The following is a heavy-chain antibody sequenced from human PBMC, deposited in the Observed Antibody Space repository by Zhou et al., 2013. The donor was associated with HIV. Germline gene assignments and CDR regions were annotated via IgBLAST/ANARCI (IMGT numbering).Heavy chain of an antibody. CDR2: ISSSGSTI. CDR3: ARQTGVEDAFDI. D-gene: IGHD3-10*01. V-gene: IGHV3-48*03. J-gene: IGHJ3*02. Sequence: EVQLVESGGGLVQPGGSLRLSCAASGFTFSSYEMNWVRQAPGKGLEWVSYISSSGSTIYYADSVKGRFTISRDNAKNSLYLQMNSLRAEDTAVYYCARQTGVEDAFDIWGQGTMVTVSS. CDR1: GFTFSSYE.